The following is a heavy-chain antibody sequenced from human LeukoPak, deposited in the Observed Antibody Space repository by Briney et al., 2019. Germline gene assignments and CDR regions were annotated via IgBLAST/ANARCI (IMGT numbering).Heavy chain of an antibody. D-gene: IGHD3-10*01. V-gene: IGHV3-30*19. J-gene: IGHJ4*02. CDR3: VKDRTGTYTLDY. CDR2: ISDDGSRQ. CDR1: GFTFSSYG. Sequence: GGSLRLSCAASGFTFSSYGMHWVRQAPGKGLEWVAFISDDGSRQHYADSVKGRFTISRDNSKNTLNLQMNSLRAEDTAVYYCVKDRTGTYTLDYWGQGTLVTVSS.